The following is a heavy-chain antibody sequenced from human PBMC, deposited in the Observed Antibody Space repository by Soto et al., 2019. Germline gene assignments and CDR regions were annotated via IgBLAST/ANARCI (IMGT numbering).Heavy chain of an antibody. V-gene: IGHV4-59*01. CDR3: ARAGGDFWSGYDRDAFDI. J-gene: IGHJ3*02. CDR2: IYYTGST. Sequence: SETLSLTCTVSGDSISTFYWSWIRQPPGEGLEWIGYIYYTGSTNYNPSLKSRVTMSVDTSKKQFSLKLTSVNAADTAVYYCARAGGDFWSGYDRDAFDIWGQGTMVTVSS. D-gene: IGHD3-3*01. CDR1: GDSISTFY.